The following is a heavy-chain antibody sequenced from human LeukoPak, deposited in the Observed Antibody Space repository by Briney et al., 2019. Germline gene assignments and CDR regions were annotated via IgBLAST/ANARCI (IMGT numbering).Heavy chain of an antibody. D-gene: IGHD6-19*01. Sequence: GGSLRLSCSAAGFAFGVFVIHWVRQAPGKGLEYVSSISENGDRTNHADSVKGRFTISRHNSKNTLYLQMTSLRVEDTAVYYCVKDLSGWYSFDYWGQGTLVTVSS. J-gene: IGHJ4*02. V-gene: IGHV3-64D*08. CDR1: GFAFGVFV. CDR2: ISENGDRT. CDR3: VKDLSGWYSFDY.